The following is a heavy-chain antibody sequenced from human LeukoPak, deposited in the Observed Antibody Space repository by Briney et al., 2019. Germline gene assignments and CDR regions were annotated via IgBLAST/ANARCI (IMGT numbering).Heavy chain of an antibody. J-gene: IGHJ4*03. D-gene: IGHD5-24*01. CDR2: IDHRGDT. Sequence: TSEALSLTCAVYGGSFSRYYWSWIRQSPGKGLEWIAEIDHRGDTNYNPSVKSRVTISVDTSKNQFSLKVRSLSAADTAVYYCARGATISETGYFDFWGQGTLVTVSS. CDR1: GGSFSRYY. V-gene: IGHV4-34*01. CDR3: ARGATISETGYFDF.